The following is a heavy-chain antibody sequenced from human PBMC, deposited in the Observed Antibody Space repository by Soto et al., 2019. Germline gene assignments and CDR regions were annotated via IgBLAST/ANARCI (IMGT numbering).Heavy chain of an antibody. CDR3: ARSPGGYYID. V-gene: IGHV3-74*01. CDR1: GFSFSSYW. Sequence: EVQLVESGGGLVQPGGSLRLSCADSGFSFSSYWMHWVRQGPGKGLVWVSRINTDGSSTNYADSVKGRFTISRDNAKNTVYLQMNSLRAEDTAVYYCARSPGGYYIDWGQGTMVIVSS. D-gene: IGHD3-9*01. J-gene: IGHJ3*01. CDR2: INTDGSST.